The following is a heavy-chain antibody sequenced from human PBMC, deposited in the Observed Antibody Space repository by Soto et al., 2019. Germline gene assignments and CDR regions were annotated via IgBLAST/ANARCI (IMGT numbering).Heavy chain of an antibody. CDR3: ATNSLGSGSQGDV. Sequence: QVQLVQSGAEVKEPGSSVKVSCKASGGTFSNYGFSWVRQAPGQGLEWMGGIIPIFGTTVYAQRFKGRVTMTADTTTSTAYMELSSLRSEDTAVYYCATNSLGSGSQGDVWGQGTTVTVSS. D-gene: IGHD3-3*01. CDR2: IIPIFGTT. CDR1: GGTFSNYG. V-gene: IGHV1-69*06. J-gene: IGHJ6*02.